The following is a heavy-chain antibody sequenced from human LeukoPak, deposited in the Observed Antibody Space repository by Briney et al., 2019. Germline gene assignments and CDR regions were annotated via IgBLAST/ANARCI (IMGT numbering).Heavy chain of an antibody. D-gene: IGHD3-3*02. CDR2: ISSSGSTI. Sequence: GGSLRLSCAASGFTFSSYEMNWVRQAPGKGREWVSYISSSGSTIYYADSVKGRFTISRDNAKNSLYLQMNSLRAEDTAVYYCARDFSNYFDYWGQGTLVTVSS. V-gene: IGHV3-48*03. CDR1: GFTFSSYE. CDR3: ARDFSNYFDY. J-gene: IGHJ4*02.